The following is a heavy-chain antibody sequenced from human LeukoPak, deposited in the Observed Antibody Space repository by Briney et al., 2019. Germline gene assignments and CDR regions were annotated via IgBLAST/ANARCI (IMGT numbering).Heavy chain of an antibody. D-gene: IGHD5-18*01. J-gene: IGHJ6*02. CDR3: ARGPRYGYNYYYGMDV. CDR2: INHSGST. Sequence: PSETLSLTCAVYGGSFSGYYWSWIRQPPGKGLEWIGEINHSGSTNYNPSLKSRVTISVDTSKNQFSLKLSSVTAADTAVYYCARGPRYGYNYYYGMDVWGQGTTVTVSS. V-gene: IGHV4-34*01. CDR1: GGSFSGYY.